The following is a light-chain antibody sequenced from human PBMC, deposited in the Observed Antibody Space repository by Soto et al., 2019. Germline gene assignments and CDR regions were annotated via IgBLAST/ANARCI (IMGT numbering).Light chain of an antibody. Sequence: EIVLTQSPGTLYLSPGERATLSCRASQSVSSTYLAWYQQKPGQAPSLLIYGASIRATGIPDRFSGSGSGTDFTLTISRLEPEYFAVYYCQQYERSPTTFGGGTKGEIK. CDR2: GAS. CDR1: QSVSSTY. J-gene: IGKJ4*01. CDR3: QQYERSPTT. V-gene: IGKV3-20*01.